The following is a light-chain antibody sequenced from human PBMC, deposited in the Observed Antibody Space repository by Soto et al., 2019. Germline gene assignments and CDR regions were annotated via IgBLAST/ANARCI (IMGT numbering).Light chain of an antibody. CDR1: QDISRW. V-gene: IGKV1-5*01. J-gene: IGKJ1*01. Sequence: DIQMTQSPATLSASLGDRVSITCRASQDISRWLAWYQQKPGKAPKVLIWDASSLQRGVPSRFTGSGSGTEFTLTINGLQPDDFATYYCQQYNGYRTWTFGQGTKVDTK. CDR3: QQYNGYRTWT. CDR2: DAS.